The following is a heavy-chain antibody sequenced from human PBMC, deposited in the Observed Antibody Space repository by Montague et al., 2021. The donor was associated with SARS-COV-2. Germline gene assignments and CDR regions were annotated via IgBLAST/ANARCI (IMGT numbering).Heavy chain of an antibody. V-gene: IGHV2-70*01. CDR2: IDWDDDK. D-gene: IGHD3-10*01. CDR1: GFSLSTSGMC. Sequence: PALVKPTQTLTLTCTFSGFSLSTSGMCVSWIRQPPGKALEWLALIDWDDDKYYSTSLKTRLTISKDTSKHQVVLTMTNMDPVDTATYYCARTYYYGSGSYYTYYFDSWGQGTLVTVSS. J-gene: IGHJ4*02. CDR3: ARTYYYGSGSYYTYYFDS.